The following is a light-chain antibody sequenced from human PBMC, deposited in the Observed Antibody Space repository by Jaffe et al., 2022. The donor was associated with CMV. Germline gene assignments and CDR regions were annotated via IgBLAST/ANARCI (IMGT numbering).Light chain of an antibody. J-gene: IGLJ3*02. CDR1: SSNIGNNH. CDR2: RNN. CDR3: LVWDDDLSGWV. Sequence: QSVVTQSPSASGTPGQRVTISCSGSSSNIGNNHVYWYQQVPGTAPKLLIYRNNERPSGVPDRFSGSKSGSSGSLAISGLRSEDEADYYCLVWDDDLSGWVFGGGTRLTVL. V-gene: IGLV1-47*01.